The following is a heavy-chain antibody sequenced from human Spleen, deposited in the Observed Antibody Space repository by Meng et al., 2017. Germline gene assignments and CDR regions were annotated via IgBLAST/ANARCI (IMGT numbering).Heavy chain of an antibody. V-gene: IGHV4-34*01. CDR1: GGSFSGYY. J-gene: IGHJ4*02. Sequence: SETLSLTCAVYGGSFSGYYWSWIRQPPGKGLEWIGEINHSGSTNYNPSLKSRVTISVDTSKTQFSLKLSSVTAADTAVYYCARGQRYCSYTSCYGCYFEYWGQGTLVTVSS. D-gene: IGHD2-2*01. CDR2: INHSGST. CDR3: ARGQRYCSYTSCYGCYFEY.